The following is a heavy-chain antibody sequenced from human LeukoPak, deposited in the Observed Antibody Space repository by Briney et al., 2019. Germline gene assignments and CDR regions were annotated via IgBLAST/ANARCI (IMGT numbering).Heavy chain of an antibody. CDR1: GGPISSYY. D-gene: IGHD3-10*01. CDR3: VRLPGSGTEYYFDY. CDR2: IYYSGST. Sequence: SETLSLTCTVSGGPISSYYWSWIRQPPGKGLEWIGYIYYSGSTNYNPSLKSRVTISVDTSKNQFSLKLSSVTAADTAVYYCVRLPGSGTEYYFDYWGQGTLVTVSS. V-gene: IGHV4-59*08. J-gene: IGHJ4*02.